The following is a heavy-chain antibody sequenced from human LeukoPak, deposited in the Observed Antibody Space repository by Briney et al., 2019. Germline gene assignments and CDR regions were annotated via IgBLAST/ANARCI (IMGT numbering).Heavy chain of an antibody. CDR3: ARDRNSASSNNWFDP. Sequence: GGPLRLSCAASGFTFSSYALHWVRQAPGKGLEWLSVISYDGGKEYYADSVKGRFTISRDNSKNTLYLQMNSLRGEDTAVYYCARDRNSASSNNWFDPWGQGTLVTVSS. CDR1: GFTFSSYA. CDR2: ISYDGGKE. D-gene: IGHD6-6*01. J-gene: IGHJ5*02. V-gene: IGHV3-30-3*01.